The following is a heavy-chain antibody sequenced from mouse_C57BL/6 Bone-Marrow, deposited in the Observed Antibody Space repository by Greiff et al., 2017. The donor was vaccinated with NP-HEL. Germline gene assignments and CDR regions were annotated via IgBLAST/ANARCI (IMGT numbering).Heavy chain of an antibody. D-gene: IGHD2-12*01. CDR3: VRLELVAY. Sequence: GGGLVQPKGSLKLSCAASGSSFNTYAMNWVRQAPGKGLEWVARIRSKSNNYATYYADSVKDRFTISRDDSESMLYLQMNNLKTEDTAMYYCVRLELVAYWGQGTLVTVSA. V-gene: IGHV10-1*01. CDR2: IRSKSNNYAT. J-gene: IGHJ3*01. CDR1: GSSFNTYA.